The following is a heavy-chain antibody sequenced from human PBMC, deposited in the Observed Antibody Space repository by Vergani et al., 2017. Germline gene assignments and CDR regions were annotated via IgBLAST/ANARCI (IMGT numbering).Heavy chain of an antibody. V-gene: IGHV6-1*01. Sequence: QVQLQQSGPGLVKPSQTLSLPCAISGDSVSSNSAAWNWIRQSPSRGLEWLGRTYYRSKWYNDYAVSVKSRITINPDTSKNQFSLQLNSVTPEDTAVYYCARDRISAAAGTWKSAFDIWGQGTMVTVSS. CDR3: ARDRISAAAGTWKSAFDI. J-gene: IGHJ3*02. D-gene: IGHD6-13*01. CDR1: GDSVSSNSAA. CDR2: TYYRSKWYN.